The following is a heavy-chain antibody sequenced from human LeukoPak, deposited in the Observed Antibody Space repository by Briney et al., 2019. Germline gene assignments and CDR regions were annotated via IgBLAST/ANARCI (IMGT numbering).Heavy chain of an antibody. Sequence: RASVKVSCKASGYAFSKYGITWVRQAPGQGLAWMGWISGYNGDTNSTQKLQGRVTMTIDTSTSTAYMELRGLTSDDTAVYYCARDSPRGVLVLLDAWGQGTLVTVSS. CDR2: ISGYNGDT. J-gene: IGHJ5*02. CDR1: GYAFSKYG. CDR3: ARDSPRGVLVLLDA. D-gene: IGHD2-8*02. V-gene: IGHV1-18*04.